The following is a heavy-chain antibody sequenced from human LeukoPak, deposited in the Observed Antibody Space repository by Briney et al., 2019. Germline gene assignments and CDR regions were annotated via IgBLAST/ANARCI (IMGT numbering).Heavy chain of an antibody. CDR1: GFGFSNYV. J-gene: IGHJ4*02. Sequence: ESGGSLRLSCAASGFGFSNYVMQWVRQVPGKGLEWVALIAHDGSNKYYADSVKGRFTISRDNSRSILYLQMNSLRPEDTAVYSCARSFFQWNYGSCLDSWGQGTLVTVSS. CDR2: IAHDGSNK. D-gene: IGHD1-7*01. CDR3: ARSFFQWNYGSCLDS. V-gene: IGHV3-30*03.